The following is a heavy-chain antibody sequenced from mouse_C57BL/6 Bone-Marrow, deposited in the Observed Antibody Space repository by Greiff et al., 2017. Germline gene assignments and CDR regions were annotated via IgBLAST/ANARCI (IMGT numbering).Heavy chain of an antibody. CDR2: INYDGSST. V-gene: IGHV5-16*01. D-gene: IGHD3-3*01. CDR3: ARDRGPDWYFDV. Sequence: EVQVVESEGGLVQPGSSMKLSCTASGFTFSDYYMAWVRQVPEKGLEWVANINYDGSSTYYLDSLKSRFIISRDNAKNILYLQMSSLKSEDTATYYCARDRGPDWYFDVWGTGTTVTVSS. CDR1: GFTFSDYY. J-gene: IGHJ1*03.